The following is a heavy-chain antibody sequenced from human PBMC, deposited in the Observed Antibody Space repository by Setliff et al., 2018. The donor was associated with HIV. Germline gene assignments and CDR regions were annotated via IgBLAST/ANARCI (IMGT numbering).Heavy chain of an antibody. Sequence: GGSLRLSCAVSGFSFSDYFMTWIRQAPGKGLEWVSYISGSGGVMAYADSVKGRFTISRDNSKNTLYLQMNSLRAEDTAVYFCAKNDHLYYMGVWGKGTTVTVSS. J-gene: IGHJ6*03. CDR2: ISGSGGVM. CDR1: GFSFSDYF. CDR3: AKNDHLYYMGV. V-gene: IGHV3-11*04.